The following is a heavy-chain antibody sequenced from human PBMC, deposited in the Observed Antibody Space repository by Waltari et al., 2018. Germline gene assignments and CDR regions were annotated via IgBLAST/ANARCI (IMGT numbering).Heavy chain of an antibody. CDR3: ARPPVVVAATRTY. V-gene: IGHV3-30-3*01. CDR1: GFTFSSYA. D-gene: IGHD2-15*01. CDR2: ISYDGSNK. Sequence: QVQLVESGGGVVQPGRSLRLSCAASGFTFSSYAMHWVRQAPGKGLEWVAVISYDGSNKYYADSVKGRFTISRDNAKNTLYLQMNSLRAEDTAVYYCARPPVVVAATRTYWGQGTLVTVSS. J-gene: IGHJ4*02.